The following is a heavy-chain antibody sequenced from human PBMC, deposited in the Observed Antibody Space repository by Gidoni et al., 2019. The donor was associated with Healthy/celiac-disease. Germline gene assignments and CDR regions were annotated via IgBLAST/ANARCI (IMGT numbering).Heavy chain of an antibody. V-gene: IGHV1-46*01. J-gene: IGHJ5*02. CDR1: GYTFTSYY. D-gene: IGHD2-2*02. CDR2: INPSGGST. CDR3: ARGGGDCSSTSCYTDWFDP. Sequence: QVQLVQSGAEVKKPGASVKVSCKASGYTFTSYYMHWVRQAPGQGLEWMGIINPSGGSTSYAQKFQGRVTMTRDTSTSTVYMELSSLRSEDTAVYYCARGGGDCSSTSCYTDWFDPWGQGTLVTVSS.